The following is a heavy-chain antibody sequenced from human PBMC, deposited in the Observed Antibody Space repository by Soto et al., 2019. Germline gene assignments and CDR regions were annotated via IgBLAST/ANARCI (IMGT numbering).Heavy chain of an antibody. CDR2: IYPGYSDT. J-gene: IGHJ5*02. V-gene: IGHV5-51*01. D-gene: IGHD3-3*01. Sequence: GDSLKICCKGSGSSFTSYWIGWVRQMPGKGLEWMGIIYPGYSDTRYSPAFQGQVTPSSDQSISIAYVKGSTLKASDNDMYYCARGPTLFGVDRWFVPGDQGTRVIV. CDR3: ARGPTLFGVDRWFVP. CDR1: GSSFTSYW.